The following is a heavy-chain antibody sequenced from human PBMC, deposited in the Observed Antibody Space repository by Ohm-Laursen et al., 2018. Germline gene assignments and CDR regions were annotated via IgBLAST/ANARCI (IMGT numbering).Heavy chain of an antibody. D-gene: IGHD5-12*01. Sequence: SVKVSCKASGGTFTSYAISWVRQAPGQGLEWMGRIIPILGIANYAQKFQGRVTITADKSTSTAYMELSSLRSEDTAVYYCARGSRYSGYDYPDYWGQGTLVTVSS. J-gene: IGHJ4*02. CDR3: ARGSRYSGYDYPDY. CDR1: GGTFTSYA. V-gene: IGHV1-69*04. CDR2: IIPILGIA.